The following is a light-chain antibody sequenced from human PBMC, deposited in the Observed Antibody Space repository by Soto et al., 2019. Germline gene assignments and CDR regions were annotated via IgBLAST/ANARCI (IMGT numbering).Light chain of an antibody. J-gene: IGKJ1*01. CDR3: HQYSTYSPT. Sequence: IQMTQSTSTLSALVGDRVTITCRASKSISSWLAWYQQKPGKAPSLLIYKASSLESGVPSRFSGSGSGTEFTLTISSLQPDDFATYYCHQYSTYSPTFGQGTKVDIK. V-gene: IGKV1-5*03. CDR2: KAS. CDR1: KSISSW.